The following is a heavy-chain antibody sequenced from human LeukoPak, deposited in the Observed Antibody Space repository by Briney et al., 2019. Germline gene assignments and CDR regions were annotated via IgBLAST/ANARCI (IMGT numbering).Heavy chain of an antibody. CDR2: IYHSGST. J-gene: IGHJ4*02. V-gene: IGHV4-38-2*02. CDR3: ARDSSSWPGVFDY. D-gene: IGHD6-13*01. CDR1: GYSISSGYY. Sequence: PETLSLTCTVSGYSISSGYYWGWIRQPPGKGLEWIGSIYHSGSTYYNPSLKSRVTISVDTSKNQFSLKLSSVAAADTAVYYCARDSSSWPGVFDYWGQGTLVTVSS.